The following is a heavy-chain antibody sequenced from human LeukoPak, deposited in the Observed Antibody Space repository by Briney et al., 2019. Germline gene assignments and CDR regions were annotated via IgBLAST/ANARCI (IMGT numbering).Heavy chain of an antibody. J-gene: IGHJ4*02. CDR3: ATLGYSYGTDY. D-gene: IGHD5-18*01. CDR1: GDSISSGNYY. CDR2: IYTSGST. V-gene: IGHV4-61*02. Sequence: SETLSLTCTVSGDSISSGNYYWTWIRQPAGKGLEWIGRIYTSGSTNYNPSLKSRVTISVDTSKNQFSLKLSSVTAADTAVCYCATLGYSYGTDYWGQGTLVTVSS.